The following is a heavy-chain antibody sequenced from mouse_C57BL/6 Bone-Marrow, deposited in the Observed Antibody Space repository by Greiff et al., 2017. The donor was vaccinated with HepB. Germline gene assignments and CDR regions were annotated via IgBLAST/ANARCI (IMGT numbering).Heavy chain of an antibody. CDR1: GFTFSDYY. V-gene: IGHV5-12*01. D-gene: IGHD2-2*01. Sequence: EVKLVESGGGLVQPGGSLKLSCAASGFTFSDYYMYWFRQTPEKRLEWVAYISNGGGSTYYPDTVKGRFTISRDNAKNTLYLQMSRLKSEDTAMYYCARLPYGFYFDYWGQGTTLTVSS. J-gene: IGHJ2*01. CDR3: ARLPYGFYFDY. CDR2: ISNGGGST.